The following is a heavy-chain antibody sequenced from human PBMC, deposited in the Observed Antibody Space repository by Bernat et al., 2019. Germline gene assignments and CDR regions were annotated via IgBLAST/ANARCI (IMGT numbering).Heavy chain of an antibody. CDR1: GGSISSGGYY. Sequence: QVQLQESGPGLVKPSQTLSLSCTVSGGSISSGGYYWSWIRQLSGKGLEWIGYIDYSGDAYYKPSLKSRVAISVDTSKNHFSLKLSSVTAADTAVYYCARGWVGATSLDYWGQGTLVTISS. CDR3: ARGWVGATSLDY. CDR2: IDYSGDA. J-gene: IGHJ4*02. V-gene: IGHV4-31*03. D-gene: IGHD1-26*01.